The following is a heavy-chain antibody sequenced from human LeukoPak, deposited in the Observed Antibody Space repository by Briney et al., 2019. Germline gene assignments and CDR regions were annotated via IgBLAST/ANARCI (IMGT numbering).Heavy chain of an antibody. Sequence: GGSLRLSCAASGFTFSSYGMHWVRQAPGKGLEWVAVISYDGSNKYYADSVKGRFAISRDNAKNSLYLQMNSLRAEDTAVYYCARDQQSYYDSSGYYDYWGQGTLVTVSS. CDR1: GFTFSSYG. V-gene: IGHV3-30*03. CDR3: ARDQQSYYDSSGYYDY. D-gene: IGHD3-22*01. CDR2: ISYDGSNK. J-gene: IGHJ4*02.